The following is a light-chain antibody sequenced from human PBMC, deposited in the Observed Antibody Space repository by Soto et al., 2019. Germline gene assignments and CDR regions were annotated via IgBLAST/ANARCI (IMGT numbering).Light chain of an antibody. CDR3: QQYYNLWT. Sequence: EILMTQSPATLSVSPGERAALSCRASQSVYSNLAWYQQKPGQAPRLLIYDASTRATGLPARFSGSGSGTEFTLTISSLQSEDFAVYYCQQYYNLWTFGQGTKVEIK. J-gene: IGKJ1*01. V-gene: IGKV3-15*01. CDR1: QSVYSN. CDR2: DAS.